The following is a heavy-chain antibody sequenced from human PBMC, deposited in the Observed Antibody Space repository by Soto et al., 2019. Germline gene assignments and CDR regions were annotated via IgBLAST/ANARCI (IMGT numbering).Heavy chain of an antibody. D-gene: IGHD3-22*01. V-gene: IGHV3-7*05. CDR3: ARARGGNYYDSSGSFDY. J-gene: IGHJ4*02. CDR2: IKQDGSEK. Sequence: GGSLRLSCAASGFTFSSYWMSWVRQAPGKGLEWVANIKQDGSEKYYVDSVKGRFTISRDNAKNSLYLQMNSLRAEDTAVYYCARARGGNYYDSSGSFDYWGQGTLVTVSS. CDR1: GFTFSSYW.